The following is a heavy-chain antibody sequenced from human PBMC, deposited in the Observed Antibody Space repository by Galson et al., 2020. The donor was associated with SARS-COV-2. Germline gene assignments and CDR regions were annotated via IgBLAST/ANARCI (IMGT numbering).Heavy chain of an antibody. Sequence: GESLKISCAASGFTFSSYAMHWVRQAPGKGLVWVSRINSDGSSTSYADSVKGRFTISRDNAKNTLYLQMNSLRAEDTAVYYCARDWTTPLNGMGRWGQGTLVTVSS. J-gene: IGHJ4*02. CDR1: GFTFSSYA. CDR3: ARDWTTPLNGMGR. CDR2: INSDGSST. V-gene: IGHV3-74*01. D-gene: IGHD4-4*01.